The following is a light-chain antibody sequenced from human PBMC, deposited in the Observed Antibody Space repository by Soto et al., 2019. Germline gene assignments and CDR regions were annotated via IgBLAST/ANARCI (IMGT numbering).Light chain of an antibody. J-gene: IGKJ1*01. CDR3: QQYNDYSAWT. CDR2: DAS. V-gene: IGKV1-5*01. Sequence: DIQMTQSPSTLSASVGDRVTITCRASQSISSWLAWYQQKPGKAPKLLIYDASSLESGVPSRFSGSGSGTEFTLTISSLQPDDFATYYCQQYNDYSAWTVGQGTKVDIK. CDR1: QSISSW.